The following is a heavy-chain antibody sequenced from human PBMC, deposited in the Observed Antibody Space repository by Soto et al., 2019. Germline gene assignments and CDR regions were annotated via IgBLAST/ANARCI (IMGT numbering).Heavy chain of an antibody. CDR3: ARDGLGYCSGGSCGLFDY. D-gene: IGHD2-15*01. Sequence: QVQLVESGGGVVQPGRSLRLSCAASGFTFSSYGMHWVRQAPGKGLEWVAVIWYDGSNKYYADSVKGRFTISRDNSKNTLYLQMNSLRAEDTAVYYCARDGLGYCSGGSCGLFDYWGQGTLVTVSS. V-gene: IGHV3-33*01. J-gene: IGHJ4*02. CDR2: IWYDGSNK. CDR1: GFTFSSYG.